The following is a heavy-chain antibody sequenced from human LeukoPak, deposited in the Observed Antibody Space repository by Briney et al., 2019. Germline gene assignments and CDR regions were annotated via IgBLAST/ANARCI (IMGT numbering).Heavy chain of an antibody. Sequence: SGTLSLTCAVSGGSISSSYYWSWIRQPPGKGLEWIGYIYYSGSTNYNPSLKSRVTISVDTSKNQFSLKLSSVTAADTAVYYCARLVLDEAFDIWGQGTMVTVSS. J-gene: IGHJ3*02. CDR2: IYYSGST. CDR3: ARLVLDEAFDI. D-gene: IGHD2/OR15-2a*01. V-gene: IGHV4-61*01. CDR1: GGSISSSYY.